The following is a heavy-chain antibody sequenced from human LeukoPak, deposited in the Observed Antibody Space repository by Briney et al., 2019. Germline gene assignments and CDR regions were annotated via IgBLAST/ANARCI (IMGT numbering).Heavy chain of an antibody. CDR3: ARVTSSSWYGWFDP. D-gene: IGHD6-13*01. CDR2: ISYDGSNK. CDR1: GFTFSNYG. Sequence: GGSLRLSCAASGFTFSNYGMHWVRQAPGKGLEWVAVISYDGSNKYYADSVKGRFTISRDNSKNTLYLQMNSLRAEDTAVYYCARVTSSSWYGWFDPWGQGTLVTVSS. V-gene: IGHV3-30*19. J-gene: IGHJ5*02.